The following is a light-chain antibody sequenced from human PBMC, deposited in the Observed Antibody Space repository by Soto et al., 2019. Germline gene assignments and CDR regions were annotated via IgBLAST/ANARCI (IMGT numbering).Light chain of an antibody. CDR2: DAS. V-gene: IGKV3-20*01. Sequence: EIVLTQSPGTLSLSPGDRATLACRASQSVSGTYLAWYQQKPGQAPRLLIYDASTRAAGIPDRFSGSGSGTDFTLTISRLEAEDIAVYYCHQYASSPWAFGQGAKVEIK. CDR1: QSVSGTY. CDR3: HQYASSPWA. J-gene: IGKJ1*01.